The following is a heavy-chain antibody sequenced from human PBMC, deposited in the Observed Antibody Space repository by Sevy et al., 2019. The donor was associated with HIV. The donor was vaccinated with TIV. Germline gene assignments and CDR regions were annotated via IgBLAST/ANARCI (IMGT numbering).Heavy chain of an antibody. CDR1: GFTFSSYA. CDR3: ASGLAALPGYYYGLDV. Sequence: GESLKISCAASGFTFSSYAMNWVRQAPGKGLEWVALISYDGNNKYYADSVKGRFTISRDNSKNTLYLQMNSLRGEDTAFYYCASGLAALPGYYYGLDVWGQGTTVTVSS. CDR2: ISYDGNNK. J-gene: IGHJ6*02. D-gene: IGHD6-6*01. V-gene: IGHV3-30*04.